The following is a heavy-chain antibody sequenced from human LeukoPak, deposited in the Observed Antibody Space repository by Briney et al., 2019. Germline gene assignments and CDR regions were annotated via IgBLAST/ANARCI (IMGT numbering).Heavy chain of an antibody. V-gene: IGHV1-2*02. Sequence: ASAKVSCKASGYTFTGYYMHWVRQAPGQGLEWMGWINPHSGGTNYALKFQGRVTMTRDTSISTAYMDLSRLRFDDTAVYYCARTAAHYGEPEMTFDYWGQGTLVTVSS. CDR3: ARTAAHYGEPEMTFDY. D-gene: IGHD4-17*01. J-gene: IGHJ4*02. CDR2: INPHSGGT. CDR1: GYTFTGYY.